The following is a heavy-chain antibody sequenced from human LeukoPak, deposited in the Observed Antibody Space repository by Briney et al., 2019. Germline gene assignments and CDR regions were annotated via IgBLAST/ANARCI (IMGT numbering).Heavy chain of an antibody. D-gene: IGHD3-3*01. CDR2: INHSGST. CDR1: GGSFSGYY. V-gene: IGHV4-34*01. CDR3: ARNSNDFWSGYFLSSSYGMDV. Sequence: SETLSLTCAVYGGSFSGYYWSWIRQPPGKGLEWIGEINHSGSTNYNPSLKSRVTISVDTSKNQFSLKLSSVTAADTAVYYCARNSNDFWSGYFLSSSYGMDVWAKGPRSPSP. J-gene: IGHJ6*02.